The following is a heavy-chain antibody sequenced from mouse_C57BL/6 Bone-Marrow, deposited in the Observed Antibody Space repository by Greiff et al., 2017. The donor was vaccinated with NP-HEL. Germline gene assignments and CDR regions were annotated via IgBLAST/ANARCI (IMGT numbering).Heavy chain of an antibody. D-gene: IGHD3-2*02. CDR2: IDPSDSYT. CDR3: AREGQLRLRFPYFDY. Sequence: QVQLQQSGAELVMPGASVKLSCKASGYTFTSYWMHWVKPRPGQGLEWIGEIDPSDSYTHYNHKFQGKSTLTVDKSSSTAYMQLSSLTSEDSAVYYCAREGQLRLRFPYFDYWGQGTTLTVSS. CDR1: GYTFTSYW. J-gene: IGHJ2*01. V-gene: IGHV1-69*01.